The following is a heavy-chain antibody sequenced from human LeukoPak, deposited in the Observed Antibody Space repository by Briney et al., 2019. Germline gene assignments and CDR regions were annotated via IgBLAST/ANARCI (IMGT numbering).Heavy chain of an antibody. D-gene: IGHD2-2*01. CDR3: ARDPHCSSASCYAAFDI. V-gene: IGHV3-30*04. CDR1: GFTFSSYA. J-gene: IGHJ3*02. CDR2: ISYDGSNK. Sequence: GGSLRLSCAASGFTFSSYAMHWVRQAPDKGLEWVAVISYDGSNKYYADSVRGRFTISRDNSKNTLYLQMNSLRAEDTAVYYCARDPHCSSASCYAAFDIWGQGTMVTVS.